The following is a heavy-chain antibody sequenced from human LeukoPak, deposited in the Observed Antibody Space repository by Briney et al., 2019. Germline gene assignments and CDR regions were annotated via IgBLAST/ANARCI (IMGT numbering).Heavy chain of an antibody. Sequence: GGSLRLPCAASGFTFSSYAMHWVRQAPGKGLEWVAVISYDGSNKYYADSVKGRFTISRDNSKNTLYLQMNSLRAEDTAVYYCARVYEYYYDSSGAPFDYWGQGTLVTVSS. V-gene: IGHV3-30*04. CDR3: ARVYEYYYDSSGAPFDY. CDR2: ISYDGSNK. J-gene: IGHJ4*02. D-gene: IGHD3-22*01. CDR1: GFTFSSYA.